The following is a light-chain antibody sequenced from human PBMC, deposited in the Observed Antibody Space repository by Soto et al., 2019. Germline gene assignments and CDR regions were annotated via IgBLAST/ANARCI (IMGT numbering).Light chain of an antibody. CDR2: AAS. CDR1: QAIISY. J-gene: IGKJ4*01. Sequence: DIQMTQSPFLLFESEGARATITVRAVQAIISYLAWFKQKPGKLPKRLIYAASDLESGVPSRFSGSGFGTEFTLTISSLQSEDFATYYCLQYSGYVPAFGGGTKVEIK. V-gene: IGKV1-17*03. CDR3: LQYSGYVPA.